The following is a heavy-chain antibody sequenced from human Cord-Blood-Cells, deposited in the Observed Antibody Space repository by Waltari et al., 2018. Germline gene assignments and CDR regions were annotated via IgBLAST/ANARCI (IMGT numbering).Heavy chain of an antibody. CDR2: IYYSGST. CDR1: GGSISSSSYY. J-gene: IGHJ3*02. V-gene: IGHV4-39*01. Sequence: QLQLQESGPGLVKPSETLSLPCTVSGGSISSSSYYWGWIRQPPGKGLEWIGSIYYSGSTYYNPSLKSRVTISVDTSKNQFSLKLSSVTAADTAVYYCATPRRAMYYYDSSGYSDYAFDIWGQGTMVTVSS. D-gene: IGHD3-22*01. CDR3: ATPRRAMYYYDSSGYSDYAFDI.